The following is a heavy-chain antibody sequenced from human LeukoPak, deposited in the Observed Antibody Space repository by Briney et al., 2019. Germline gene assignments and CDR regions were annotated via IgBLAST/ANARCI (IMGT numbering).Heavy chain of an antibody. D-gene: IGHD6-13*01. CDR3: AKGYSSSWYGLAFDI. CDR1: GFTFSSYA. J-gene: IGHJ3*02. V-gene: IGHV3-23*01. CDR2: ISGSGGST. Sequence: PGGSLRPSCAASGFTFSSYAMSWVRQAPGKGLEWVSAISGSGGSTYYADSVKGRFTISRDNSKNTLYLQMNSLRAEDTAVYYCAKGYSSSWYGLAFDIWGQGTMVTVSS.